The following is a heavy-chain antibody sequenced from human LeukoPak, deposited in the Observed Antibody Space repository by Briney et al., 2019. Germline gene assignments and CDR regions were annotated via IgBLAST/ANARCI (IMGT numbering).Heavy chain of an antibody. Sequence: GGSLRLSCAASGFTFSSYEMNWVRQAPGKGLEWVSYISSSGSTTYYADSVKGRFTISRDNSKNTLYLQVSSLRAEDTAVYYCVKGYCSSGNCFSRTMYYFDYWGQGTLVTVSS. D-gene: IGHD2-15*01. CDR2: ISSSGSTT. CDR3: VKGYCSSGNCFSRTMYYFDY. V-gene: IGHV3-48*03. J-gene: IGHJ4*02. CDR1: GFTFSSYE.